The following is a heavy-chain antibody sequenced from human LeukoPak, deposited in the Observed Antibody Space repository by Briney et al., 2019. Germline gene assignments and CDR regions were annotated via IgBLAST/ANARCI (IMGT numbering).Heavy chain of an antibody. V-gene: IGHV1-69*05. CDR1: GGTFSSYA. J-gene: IGHJ4*02. CDR2: IIPIFGTA. D-gene: IGHD5-18*01. CDR3: ARVSGGMVNWGYPAYYFDY. Sequence: SVKVSCKASGGTFSSYAISWVRQAPGQGLEWMGGIIPIFGTANYAQKFQGRVTITTDESTSTAYMELSSLRSEDAAVYYCARVSGGMVNWGYPAYYFDYWGQGTLVTVSS.